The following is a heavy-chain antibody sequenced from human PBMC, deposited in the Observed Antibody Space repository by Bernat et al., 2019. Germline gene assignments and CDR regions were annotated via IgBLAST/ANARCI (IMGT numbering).Heavy chain of an antibody. CDR1: GYTFTSYG. CDR2: ISAYNGNT. J-gene: IGHJ4*02. V-gene: IGHV1-18*01. CDR3: AGGSCEITGTPDYYCDY. D-gene: IGHD1/OR15-1a*01. Sequence: VQLSQERAAVQKPGASVKGPCQPSGYTFTSYGISWVRHAPVQGLEWMGWISAYNGNTNYAQKLQGKVTMTTDTSTSKAYMELRSLRSDDTAVYYCAGGSCEITGTPDYYCDYWGQGTLVTVSS.